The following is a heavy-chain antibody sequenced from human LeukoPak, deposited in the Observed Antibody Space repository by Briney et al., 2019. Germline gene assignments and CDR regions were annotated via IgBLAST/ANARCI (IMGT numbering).Heavy chain of an antibody. CDR3: AREYIAVAGTVPTNWFDP. CDR1: GGSISSGGYY. CDR2: IYHSGST. D-gene: IGHD6-19*01. J-gene: IGHJ5*02. Sequence: PSETLSLTCTVSGGSISSGGYYWSWIRQPPGKGLEWIGYIYHSGSTYYNPSLKSRVTISVDRSKNQFSLKLSSVTAADTAVYYCAREYIAVAGTVPTNWFDPWGQGTLVTVSS. V-gene: IGHV4-30-2*01.